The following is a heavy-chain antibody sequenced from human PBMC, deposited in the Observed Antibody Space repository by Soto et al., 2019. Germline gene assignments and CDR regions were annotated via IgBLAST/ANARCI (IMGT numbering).Heavy chain of an antibody. V-gene: IGHV1-2*02. CDR3: AREVTYGGGSFSLGL. J-gene: IGHJ4*02. Sequence: ASMKVSCKTFGYFFTSYYIYWGRQAPGQGLEWMGWINPNNGGTNSAQKFQGRVTMTSDTSINTAYMEITSLRSDDTALYYCAREVTYGGGSFSLGLWGQGTLVTVSS. CDR2: INPNNGGT. D-gene: IGHD3-10*01. CDR1: GYFFTSYY.